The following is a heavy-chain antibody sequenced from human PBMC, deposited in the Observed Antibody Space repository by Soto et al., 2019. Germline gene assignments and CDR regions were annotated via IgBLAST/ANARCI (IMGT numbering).Heavy chain of an antibody. CDR2: IYHSGST. CDR3: ARSDYGDHGGVDY. Sequence: QVQLQESGPGLVKPSGTLSLTCAVSGGSISSSNWWSWVRQPPGKGLEWIGEIYHSGSTNYNPSLKSRVTISVAKSKTQFSLKLSSVTAAATAVYYCARSDYGDHGGVDYWGQGTLVTVSS. D-gene: IGHD4-17*01. V-gene: IGHV4-4*02. J-gene: IGHJ4*02. CDR1: GGSISSSNW.